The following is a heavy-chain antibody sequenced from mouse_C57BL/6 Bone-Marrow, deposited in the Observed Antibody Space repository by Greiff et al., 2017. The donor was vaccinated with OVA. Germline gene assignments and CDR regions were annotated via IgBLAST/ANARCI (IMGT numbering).Heavy chain of an antibody. J-gene: IGHJ3*01. V-gene: IGHV1-5*01. Sequence: VHVKQSGTVLARPGASVKMSCKTSGYTFTSYWMHWVKQRPGQGLEWIGAIYPGNSDTSYNQKFKGKAKLTAVTSASTAYMELSSLTNEDSAVYYCTRSYGSSPWFAYWGQGTLVTVSA. CDR3: TRSYGSSPWFAY. CDR1: GYTFTSYW. CDR2: IYPGNSDT. D-gene: IGHD1-1*01.